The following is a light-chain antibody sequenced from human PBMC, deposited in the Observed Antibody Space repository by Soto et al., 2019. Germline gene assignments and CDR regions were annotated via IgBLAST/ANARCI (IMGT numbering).Light chain of an antibody. CDR2: AAS. CDR1: QGVTRY. J-gene: IGKJ4*01. CDR3: QQSYYSPLT. V-gene: IGKV1-39*01. Sequence: DIHMTQSPSSLSSSIGDIVTITCRSSQGVTRYLNWYQQKPGKAPNLLIYAASNLQRGVPSRFSGSGSGTDFSLTISSLQPEDFETYYCQQSYYSPLTFGGGTKVDIK.